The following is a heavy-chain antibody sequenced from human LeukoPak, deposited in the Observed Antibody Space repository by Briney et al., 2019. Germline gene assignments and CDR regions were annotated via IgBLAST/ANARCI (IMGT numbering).Heavy chain of an antibody. CDR2: IYYSGST. J-gene: IGHJ6*03. CDR1: GGSISSSSYY. V-gene: IGHV4-39*01. D-gene: IGHD2-2*01. Sequence: KTSETLSLTCTVSGGSISSSSYYWGWIRQPPGKGLEWIGSIYYSGSTYYNPSLKSRVTISVDTSKNQFSLKLSSVTAADTAVYYCARGDCSSTICYSPMDVWGKGTTVTVSS. CDR3: ARGDCSSTICYSPMDV.